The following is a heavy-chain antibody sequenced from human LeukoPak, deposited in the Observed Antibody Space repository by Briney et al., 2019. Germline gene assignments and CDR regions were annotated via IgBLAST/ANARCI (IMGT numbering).Heavy chain of an antibody. CDR2: IDYSGST. CDR3: ARDLEGCSGGSCYWDYYYGMDV. Sequence: SETLSLTCTVSGGSFSSGSYYWSWIRQPPGKGLEWIGYIDYSGSTNYNPSLKSRVTISVDTSKNQFSLKLSSVTAADTAVYHCARDLEGCSGGSCYWDYYYGMDVWGQGTTVTVSS. J-gene: IGHJ6*02. CDR1: GGSFSSGSYY. D-gene: IGHD2-15*01. V-gene: IGHV4-61*01.